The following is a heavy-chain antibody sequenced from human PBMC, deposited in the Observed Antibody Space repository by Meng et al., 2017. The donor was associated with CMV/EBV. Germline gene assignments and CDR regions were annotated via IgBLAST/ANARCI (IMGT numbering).Heavy chain of an antibody. J-gene: IGHJ4*02. CDR1: GGSINNYY. V-gene: IGHV4-59*01. CDR2: TNHSGSS. CDR3: ARVRVTRRAGGGGSLIDSIVGKVATKGYHFDN. D-gene: IGHD5-12*01. Sequence: SETLSLTCTVSGGSINNYYWNWIRQPPGKGLEWIGYTNHSGSSKYNPALKSRFIISSDTSKNQFSLKLNSMTAADTAVYFCARVRVTRRAGGGGSLIDSIVGKVATKGYHFDNWGQGTLVTVSS.